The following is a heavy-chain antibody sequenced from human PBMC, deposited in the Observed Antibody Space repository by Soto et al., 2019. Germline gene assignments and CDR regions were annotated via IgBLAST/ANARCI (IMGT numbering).Heavy chain of an antibody. CDR3: ARGPRDCSTTTCFSGVTWFAP. CDR2: ISSYNGNT. J-gene: IGHJ5*02. CDR1: GYSFTNYG. V-gene: IGHV1-18*04. Sequence: ASVTVSCMASGYSFTNYGSRWVRQAPGQGVELMGWISSYNGNTNYAQKVQGRVTLTTDSSTSTTYMELRSLRSDDTAVYYCARGPRDCSTTTCFSGVTWFAPWGQGTLVTVSS. D-gene: IGHD2-2*01.